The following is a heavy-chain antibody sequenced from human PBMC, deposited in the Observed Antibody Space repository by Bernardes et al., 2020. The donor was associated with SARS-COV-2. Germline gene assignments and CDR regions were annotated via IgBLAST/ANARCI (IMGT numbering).Heavy chain of an antibody. CDR2: IRSKAYGGTT. CDR3: TGPYSSGWLQYFQH. CDR1: GFTFGDYA. D-gene: IGHD6-19*01. V-gene: IGHV3-49*03. J-gene: IGHJ1*01. Sequence: GGSLRLSCAASGFTFGDYAMSWFRQAPGKGLEWVGFIRSKAYGGTTEYAASVKGRFTISRDDSKSIAYLQMNSLKTEDTAVYYCTGPYSSGWLQYFQHWGQGTLVTVSS.